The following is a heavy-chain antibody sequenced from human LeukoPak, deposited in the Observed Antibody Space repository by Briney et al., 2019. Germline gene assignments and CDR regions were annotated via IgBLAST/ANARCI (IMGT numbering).Heavy chain of an antibody. V-gene: IGHV1-2*02. CDR1: GYTFSVYH. Sequence: GASVKVSCKASGYTFSVYHMHWVRQAPGQGLEWMGWINPDSGGTNYAQKFQGRVTVTRDTSISTAYMELSRLTSDDTAVYYCARLNSGYDYFDYWGQGTLVTVSS. J-gene: IGHJ4*02. CDR2: INPDSGGT. D-gene: IGHD5-12*01. CDR3: ARLNSGYDYFDY.